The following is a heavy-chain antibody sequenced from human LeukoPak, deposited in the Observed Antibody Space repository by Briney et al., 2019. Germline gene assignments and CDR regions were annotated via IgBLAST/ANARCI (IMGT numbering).Heavy chain of an antibody. D-gene: IGHD2-15*01. CDR1: GFTFSSYA. CDR3: AKDGYCSGGSCYKGDY. CDR2: ISGSGGRT. V-gene: IGHV3-23*01. J-gene: IGHJ4*02. Sequence: GGSLRLSCAASGFTFSSYAMSWVRQAPGKGLEWVSAISGSGGRTYYADSVKGRFTISRDNSKNTLYLQMNSLRAEDTAVYYCAKDGYCSGGSCYKGDYWGQGTLVTVSS.